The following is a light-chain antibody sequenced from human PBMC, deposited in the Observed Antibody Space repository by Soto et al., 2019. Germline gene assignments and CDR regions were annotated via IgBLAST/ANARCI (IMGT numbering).Light chain of an antibody. CDR1: RDDVGGHNY. CDR3: SSYASSDTVI. CDR2: DVS. Sequence: QSALTQPASVSGSPGQSITISCTGTRDDVGGHNYVSWYQQHPGKVPKLIIYDVSNRPSGISYRFSGSKSGNTASLTISGLQAEDEADYYCSSYASSDTVIFGGGTKVTVL. V-gene: IGLV2-14*01. J-gene: IGLJ2*01.